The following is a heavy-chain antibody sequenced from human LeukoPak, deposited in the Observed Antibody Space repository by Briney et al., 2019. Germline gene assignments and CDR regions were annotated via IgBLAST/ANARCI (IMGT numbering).Heavy chain of an antibody. V-gene: IGHV6-1*01. D-gene: IGHD3-22*01. CDR3: ARDYYDSSGHAVKLPFDY. J-gene: IGHJ4*02. CDR2: TYYRSRWYN. Sequence: SQTLSLTCAIPGDSVSSNRAAWTWIRQSPSRGLEWLGRTYYRSRWYNDYAMSVKSRITIIPDTSKNQFYLQLNFVTPEDTAVYYCARDYYDSSGHAVKLPFDYWGQGTLVTVSS. CDR1: GDSVSSNRAA.